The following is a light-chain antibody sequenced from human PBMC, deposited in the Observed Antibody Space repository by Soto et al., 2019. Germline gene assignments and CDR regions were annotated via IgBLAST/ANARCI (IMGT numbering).Light chain of an antibody. CDR2: GAS. V-gene: IGKV3-15*01. CDR3: QQYNNWPPLT. J-gene: IGKJ4*01. CDR1: QSVSSSY. Sequence: EIVLTQSPGTLSLSPGERATLSCRASQSVSSSYLAWYQQKPGQAPRLLIYGASTRATGIPARFSGSGSGTEFTLTISSLQSKDFAVYYCQQYNNWPPLTFGGGTKVEIK.